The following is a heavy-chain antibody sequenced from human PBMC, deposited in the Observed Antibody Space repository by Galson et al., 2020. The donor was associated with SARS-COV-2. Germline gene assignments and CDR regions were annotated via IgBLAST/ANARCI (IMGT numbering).Heavy chain of an antibody. Sequence: GGSLRLSCAASGFTFSSYGMHWVRQAPGKGLEWVAVIWYDGSNKYYADSVKGRFTISRDNSKNTLYLQMNSLRAEDTAVYYCAREARGYYDSSAYYYVEYFDYGGHGTLGTVSS. CDR2: IWYDGSNK. V-gene: IGHV3-33*01. CDR3: AREARGYYDSSAYYYVEYFDY. CDR1: GFTFSSYG. D-gene: IGHD3-22*01. J-gene: IGHJ4*01.